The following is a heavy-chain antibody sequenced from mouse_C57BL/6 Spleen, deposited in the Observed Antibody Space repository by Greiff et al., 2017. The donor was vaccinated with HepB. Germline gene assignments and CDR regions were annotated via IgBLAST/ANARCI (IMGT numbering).Heavy chain of an antibody. D-gene: IGHD1-1*01. CDR1: GFTFSSYG. V-gene: IGHV5-6*01. CDR3: ARQNGSSSYYFDY. J-gene: IGHJ2*01. Sequence: EVKVVESGGDLVKPGGSLKLSCAASGFTFSSYGMSWVRQTPDKRLEWVATISSGGSYTYYPDSVKGRFTISRDNAKNTLYLQMSSLKSEDTAMYYCARQNGSSSYYFDYWGQGTTLTVSS. CDR2: ISSGGSYT.